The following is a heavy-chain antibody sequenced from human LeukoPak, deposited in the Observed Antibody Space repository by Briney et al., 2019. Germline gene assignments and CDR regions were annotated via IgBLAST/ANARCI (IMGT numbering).Heavy chain of an antibody. Sequence: SQTLSLTCTVSGGSISSSSYYWGWIRQPPGKGLEWIGSIYYSGSTYYNPSLKSRVTISVDTSKNQFSLKLSSVTAADTAVYYCARLVKNVWALDYWGQGTLVTVSS. V-gene: IGHV4-39*01. J-gene: IGHJ4*02. D-gene: IGHD1-26*01. CDR1: GGSISSSSYY. CDR2: IYYSGST. CDR3: ARLVKNVWALDY.